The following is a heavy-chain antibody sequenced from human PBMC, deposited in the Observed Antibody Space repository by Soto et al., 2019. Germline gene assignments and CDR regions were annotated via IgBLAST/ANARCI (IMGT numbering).Heavy chain of an antibody. V-gene: IGHV1-69*12. CDR2: IIPICRTP. Sequence: QVQLVQSGAEVKKPGSSVKVSCKAPGDTFSSFAISWVRQAPGQGLEWRGGIIPICRTPDYAQKFQGRVTITADEATTTAYLGLSSRRSEDTAVYYCARDNHRLQFGGNYCYALDVWGQGTTVIVSS. CDR3: ARDNHRLQFGGNYCYALDV. J-gene: IGHJ6*02. D-gene: IGHD5-12*01. CDR1: GDTFSSFA.